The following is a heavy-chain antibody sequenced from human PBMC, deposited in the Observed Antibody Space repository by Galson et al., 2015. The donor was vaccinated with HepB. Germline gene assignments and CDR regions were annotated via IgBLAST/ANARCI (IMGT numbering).Heavy chain of an antibody. CDR1: GFTFSSYW. Sequence: SLRLSCAASGFTFSSYWMHWVRQAPGKGLVWVSRIHTDGSRTTYADSVKGRFTISRDNAKNTVYLQMNSLRADDTAVYFCTSSRTSGDLDYWGQGTLVTVSS. CDR3: TSSRTSGDLDY. J-gene: IGHJ4*02. CDR2: IHTDGSRT. D-gene: IGHD3-16*01. V-gene: IGHV3-74*01.